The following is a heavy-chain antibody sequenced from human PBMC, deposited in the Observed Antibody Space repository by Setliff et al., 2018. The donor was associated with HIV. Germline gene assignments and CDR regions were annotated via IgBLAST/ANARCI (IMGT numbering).Heavy chain of an antibody. J-gene: IGHJ4*01. D-gene: IGHD3-3*02. CDR3: ARGALLAVFDFDH. Sequence: GASVKVSCKASGGTFSNHVITWVRQAPGQGLEWMGGIIPLSGTANYAQKFRGRLTITADESTRTAYMELSSLRSEDTAVFYCARGALLAVFDFDHWGHGTLVTVSS. CDR2: IIPLSGTA. V-gene: IGHV1-69*13. CDR1: GGTFSNHV.